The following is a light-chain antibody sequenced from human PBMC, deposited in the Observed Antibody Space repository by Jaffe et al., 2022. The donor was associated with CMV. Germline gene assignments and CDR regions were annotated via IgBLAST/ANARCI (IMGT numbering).Light chain of an antibody. CDR1: QSVSSN. CDR2: GTS. CDR3: QQYNGWPPGGT. V-gene: IGKV3-15*01. Sequence: EIVMTQSPATLSVSPGERATLSCRASQSVSSNLAWYQHKPGQAPRLLIYGTSTRAIGISARFSGSGSGTEFTLTISSLQSEDFAVYYCQQYNGWPPGGTFGQGTKLEIK. J-gene: IGKJ2*01.